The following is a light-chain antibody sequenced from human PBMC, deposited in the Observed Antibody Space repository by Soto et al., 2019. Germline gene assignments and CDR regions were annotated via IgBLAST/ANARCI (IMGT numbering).Light chain of an antibody. CDR2: QVF. J-gene: IGKJ4*01. V-gene: IGKV3-11*01. Sequence: EIVLTQSPATLYLSPGDRATLSCRASQSVNNYLAWYQQKPGQAHRLVIYQVFNRATGTPASLSGSGSEIGFTLTISSLEPEDFGVYYCQQRSHWPWVTLGGGTRVEIK. CDR3: QQRSHWPWVT. CDR1: QSVNNY.